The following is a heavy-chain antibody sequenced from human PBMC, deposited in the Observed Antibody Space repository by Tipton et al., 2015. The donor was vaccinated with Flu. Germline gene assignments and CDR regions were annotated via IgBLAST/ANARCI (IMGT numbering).Heavy chain of an antibody. CDR2: IYTSGST. CDR3: AREEAVAGEDAFDI. V-gene: IGHV4-4*07. J-gene: IGHJ3*02. D-gene: IGHD6-19*01. Sequence: GLVKPSETLSLTCTVSGGSISSYYWSWIRQPAGKGLEWIGRIYTSGSTNYNPSLKSRVTMSVDTSKNQFSLKLSSVTAADTAVYYCAREEAVAGEDAFDIWGQGTMVTVSS. CDR1: GGSISSYY.